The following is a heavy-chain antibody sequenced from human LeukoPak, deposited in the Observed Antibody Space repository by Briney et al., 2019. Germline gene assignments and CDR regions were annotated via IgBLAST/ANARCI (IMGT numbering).Heavy chain of an antibody. V-gene: IGHV1-46*01. J-gene: IGHJ5*02. CDR2: INPSGGTT. D-gene: IGHD3-3*01. Sequence: ASVKVSCKASGYTFTNYYIHWVRQAPGQGLEWMGLINPSGGTTNCAQKFQGRVTMTRDMSTTTVYMHLSSLRSEDTAVYYCAREAVTIFGLVRTQTPKGPHRLDPWGQGTLVTVSS. CDR1: GYTFTNYY. CDR3: AREAVTIFGLVRTQTPKGPHRLDP.